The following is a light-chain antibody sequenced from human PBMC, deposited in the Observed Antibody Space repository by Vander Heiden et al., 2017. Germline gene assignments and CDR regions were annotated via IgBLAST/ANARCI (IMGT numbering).Light chain of an antibody. V-gene: IGKV3-20*01. CDR2: GAS. CDR1: QSVSSSY. Sequence: EIVLTQSPGTLSWSPGERATLSCRAIQSVSSSYLAWYQQKPGQAPRLLIYGASSRATGIPDRFSGSGSGTDFTLTISRLEPEDFAVYYCQQYGSSPQTFGQGTKVEIK. CDR3: QQYGSSPQT. J-gene: IGKJ1*01.